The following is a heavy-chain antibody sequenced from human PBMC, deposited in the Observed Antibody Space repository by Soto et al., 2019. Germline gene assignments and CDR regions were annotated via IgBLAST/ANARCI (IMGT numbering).Heavy chain of an antibody. CDR3: ARSRGNTIFGVVARGYYGMDV. CDR2: INPNSGGT. Sequence: ASVKVSCKASGYTFTGYYMHWVRQAPGQGLEWMGWINPNSGGTNYAQKFQGWVTMTRDTSISTAYMELSRLRSDDTAVYYCARSRGNTIFGVVARGYYGMDVWGQGTMVTVSS. J-gene: IGHJ6*02. V-gene: IGHV1-2*04. CDR1: GYTFTGYY. D-gene: IGHD3-3*01.